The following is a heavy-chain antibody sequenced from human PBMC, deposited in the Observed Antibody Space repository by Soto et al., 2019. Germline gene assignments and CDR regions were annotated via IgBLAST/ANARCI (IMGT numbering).Heavy chain of an antibody. J-gene: IGHJ6*03. CDR1: GFTFSSYS. CDR3: ARVSQVRGYCSGGSCSLPYYYMDV. CDR2: ISSSGSTI. Sequence: GGSLRLSCAASGFTFSSYSMNWVRQAPGKGLEWVSYISSSGSTIYYADSVKGRFTISRDNAKNSLYLQMNSLRAEDTAVYYCARVSQVRGYCSGGSCSLPYYYMDVWGKGTTVTVSS. D-gene: IGHD2-15*01. V-gene: IGHV3-48*01.